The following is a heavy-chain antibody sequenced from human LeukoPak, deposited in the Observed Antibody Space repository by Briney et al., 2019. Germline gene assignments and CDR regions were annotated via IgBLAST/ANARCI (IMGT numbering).Heavy chain of an antibody. CDR2: IYYSGST. D-gene: IGHD6-6*01. CDR1: GGSISSGDYY. Sequence: SETLSLTCTVSGGSISSGDYYWSWIRQPPGKGLEWIGYIYYSGSTYYNPSLKSRVTISVDTSKNQFSLKLSSVSAADTAVYYCAGAYSSSAVVVYWGQGTLVTVSS. V-gene: IGHV4-30-4*01. J-gene: IGHJ4*02. CDR3: AGAYSSSAVVVY.